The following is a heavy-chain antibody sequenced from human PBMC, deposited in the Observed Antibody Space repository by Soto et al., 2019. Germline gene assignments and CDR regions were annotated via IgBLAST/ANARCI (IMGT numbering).Heavy chain of an antibody. V-gene: IGHV3-30-3*01. J-gene: IGHJ3*02. CDR1: EFTFSDYA. Sequence: GGSLRLSCAASEFTFSDYAMHLVRQAPGKGLEWVAVISDDGDKVFYADSMKDRLTIYRDNSKSTLFLQLTSLGPEETALYYCERAHYQDSSGTIRHAFDIWGQGNGVTFSS. CDR3: ERAHYQDSSGTIRHAFDI. CDR2: ISDDGDKV. D-gene: IGHD3-22*01.